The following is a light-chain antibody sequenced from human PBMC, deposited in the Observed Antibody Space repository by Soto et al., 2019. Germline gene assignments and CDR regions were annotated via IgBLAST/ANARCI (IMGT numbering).Light chain of an antibody. J-gene: IGKJ1*01. CDR3: QQYNNWPRT. CDR1: QSVSTR. V-gene: IGKV3-15*01. CDR2: GAS. Sequence: DIVMTQSPAILSASPGDRATLSCRASQSVSTRLAWYQQKPGQAPRLLIYGASTRATGIPARFSGSGSGTDFTLTISSLQSEDFAVYYCQQYNNWPRTFGQGTKVEIK.